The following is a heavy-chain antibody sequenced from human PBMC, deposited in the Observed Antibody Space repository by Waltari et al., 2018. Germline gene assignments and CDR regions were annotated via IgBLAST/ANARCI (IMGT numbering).Heavy chain of an antibody. CDR2: INQDGSET. CDR1: GSVFRGYW. Sequence: EVQVVESGGGLVQPGGSLRLSCKGSGSVFRGYWMSWGRQAPGKGLEWVANINQDGSETNYVDSVKGRFTISRDNAESSLYLQMISLRAEDTAVYYCLRDRRGPALFDYWGQGSLVTVSS. V-gene: IGHV3-7*03. CDR3: LRDRRGPALFDY. D-gene: IGHD2-2*01. J-gene: IGHJ4*02.